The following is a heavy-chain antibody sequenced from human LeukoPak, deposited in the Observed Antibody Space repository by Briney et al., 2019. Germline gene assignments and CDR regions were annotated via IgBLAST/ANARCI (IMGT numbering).Heavy chain of an antibody. CDR3: ARGAGVAVYWYFDL. V-gene: IGHV4-34*01. J-gene: IGHJ2*01. D-gene: IGHD6-19*01. Sequence: PSETLSLTCAVYGGSFSGYYWSWIRQPPGKGLEWIGEINHSGSTNYNPSLKSRVTISVDTSKNQFSLKPSSVTAADTAVYYCARGAGVAVYWYFDLWGRGALVTVSS. CDR1: GGSFSGYY. CDR2: INHSGST.